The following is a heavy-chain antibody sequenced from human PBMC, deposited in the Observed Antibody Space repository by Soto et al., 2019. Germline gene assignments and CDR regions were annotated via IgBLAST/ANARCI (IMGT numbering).Heavy chain of an antibody. J-gene: IGHJ6*02. CDR2: IRNKALSYAT. CDR1: GFTFSDSA. CDR3: LRASWNYYYYGMDI. D-gene: IGHD1-1*01. Sequence: EVQLVESGGGLVQPGGSLKLSCAASGFTFSDSAMHWVRQASGKGLEWVGRIRNKALSYATAYAASVQGRFTISRDDSENTAYLQMNSLKTEDTAVYYCLRASWNYYYYGMDIWGQGTTVTVSS. V-gene: IGHV3-73*02.